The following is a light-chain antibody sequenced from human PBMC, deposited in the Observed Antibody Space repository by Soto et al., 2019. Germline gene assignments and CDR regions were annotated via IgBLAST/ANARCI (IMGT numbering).Light chain of an antibody. CDR3: ISYTTSTSWV. CDR1: SSDVGGYNY. Sequence: QSALTQPASVSGSPGQSITIPCTGTSSDVGGYNYVCWYQQHPGKAPKLMIYDVNNRPSGVSNRFSGSKSANTASLTISGLQAEDEADYYCISYTTSTSWVFGGGTKLTVL. V-gene: IGLV2-14*01. J-gene: IGLJ3*02. CDR2: DVN.